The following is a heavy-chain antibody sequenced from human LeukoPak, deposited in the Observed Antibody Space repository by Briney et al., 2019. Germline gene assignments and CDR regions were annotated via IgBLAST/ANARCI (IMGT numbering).Heavy chain of an antibody. CDR2: MNPNSGNT. Sequence: ASVKVSCKASGYTFTGYYMHWVRQAPGQGLEWMGWMNPNSGNTVYAQKFQGRVAMTRNTSINTAYMELSSLRFDDTAVYYCARAPPYSGYDPPFEYWGQGTLVTVSS. CDR3: ARAPPYSGYDPPFEY. V-gene: IGHV1-8*02. CDR1: GYTFTGYY. D-gene: IGHD5-12*01. J-gene: IGHJ4*02.